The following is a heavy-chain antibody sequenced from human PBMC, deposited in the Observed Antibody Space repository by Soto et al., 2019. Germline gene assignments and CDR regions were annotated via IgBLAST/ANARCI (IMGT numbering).Heavy chain of an antibody. CDR2: INHSGST. CDR1: GGSFSGYY. D-gene: IGHD1-7*01. J-gene: IGHJ5*02. Sequence: SETLSLTCAVYGGSFSGYYWSWIRQPPGKGLEWIGEINHSGSTNYNPSLKSRVTISVDTSKNQFSLKLSSVTTADTAVYYCASLRITGTTFLVRTLLNWFDPWGQGTLVTVSS. V-gene: IGHV4-34*01. CDR3: ASLRITGTTFLVRTLLNWFDP.